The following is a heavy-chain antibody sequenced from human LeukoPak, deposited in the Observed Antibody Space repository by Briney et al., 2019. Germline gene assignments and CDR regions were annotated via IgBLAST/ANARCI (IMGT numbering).Heavy chain of an antibody. CDR1: GGSFSGFY. J-gene: IGHJ5*02. D-gene: IGHD3-10*01. CDR2: INQSGST. V-gene: IGHV4-34*01. Sequence: SETLSLTCAVYGGSFSGFYWGWIRQPPGKGLEWIGEINQSGSTKYNPSLKSRVTISVDTPKNQFSLKLSSVTAADTAVYYCARVRYYGSGSYYKRNWFDPWGQGGLVIVSS. CDR3: ARVRYYGSGSYYKRNWFDP.